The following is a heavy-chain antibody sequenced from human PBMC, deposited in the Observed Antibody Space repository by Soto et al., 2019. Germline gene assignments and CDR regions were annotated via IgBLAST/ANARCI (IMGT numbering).Heavy chain of an antibody. J-gene: IGHJ4*02. CDR3: AREGYGDGRLDY. V-gene: IGHV3-7*01. CDR2: IRQDGSEK. D-gene: IGHD4-17*01. CDR1: GFTFSSYW. Sequence: GGSLRLSCAASGFTFSSYWMSWVRQAPGKGLEWVANIRQDGSEKYYVDSVKGRFTISRDNAKNTLYLQMNSLRAEDTAVYYSAREGYGDGRLDYWGQGTLVPVSS.